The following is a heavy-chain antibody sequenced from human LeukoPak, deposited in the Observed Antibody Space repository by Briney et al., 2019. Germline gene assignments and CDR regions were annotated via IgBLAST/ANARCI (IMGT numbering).Heavy chain of an antibody. CDR1: GGTFSSYA. V-gene: IGHV1-69*05. CDR2: IIPIFGTA. CDR3: ARITYSGSYYFDY. J-gene: IGHJ4*02. Sequence: SVKVSCKASGGTFSSYAISWVRQAPGQGLEWMGRIIPIFGTANYAQKFQGRVMITTDESTSTAYMELSSLRSEDTAVYYCARITYSGSYYFDYWGQGTLVTVSS. D-gene: IGHD1-26*01.